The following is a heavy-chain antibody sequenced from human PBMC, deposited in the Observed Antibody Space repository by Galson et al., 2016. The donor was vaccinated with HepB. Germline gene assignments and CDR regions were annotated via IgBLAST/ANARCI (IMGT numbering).Heavy chain of an antibody. CDR1: GGTFSSYA. Sequence: SVKVSCKATGGTFSSYAISWMRQAPGQGLEWMGGIIPIYGTTNFAQKFQGRVTITADESMTTAYMELSSLRSDDTAVYYCARDLALYCSSTSTNCYRGFDPWGQGTLGTVSS. V-gene: IGHV1-69*13. D-gene: IGHD2-2*01. CDR3: ARDLALYCSSTSTNCYRGFDP. CDR2: IIPIYGTT. J-gene: IGHJ5*02.